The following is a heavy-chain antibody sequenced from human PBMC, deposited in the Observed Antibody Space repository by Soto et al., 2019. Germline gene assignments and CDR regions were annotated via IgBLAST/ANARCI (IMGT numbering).Heavy chain of an antibody. CDR3: AKRGSKYFDY. J-gene: IGHJ4*02. CDR2: IGDTGVNT. V-gene: IGHV3-23*01. D-gene: IGHD3-16*01. CDR1: GFTFSSYA. Sequence: EVQLLESGGGLVQPGGSLRLSCAASGFTFSSYAMSWVRQAPGKGLEWVSTIGDTGVNTYYADSVKGRFTISRDNSKSTLYLPMTSLRVEDTAVFYCAKRGSKYFDYWGQGTLVSVSS.